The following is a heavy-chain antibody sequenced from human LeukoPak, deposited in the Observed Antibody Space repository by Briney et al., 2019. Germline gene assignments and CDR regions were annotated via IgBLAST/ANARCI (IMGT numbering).Heavy chain of an antibody. D-gene: IGHD3-22*01. J-gene: IGHJ3*02. Sequence: PSGTLSLTCAVSGGCVSNSNWWDWVRQPPGKGLEWIGYIYYSGSTNYNPSLKSRVTISVDTSKNQFSLKLSSVTAADTAVYYCAREARDSSGYPNSAFDIWGQGTMVTVSS. CDR3: AREARDSSGYPNSAFDI. CDR1: GGCVSNSNW. V-gene: IGHV4-4*02. CDR2: IYYSGST.